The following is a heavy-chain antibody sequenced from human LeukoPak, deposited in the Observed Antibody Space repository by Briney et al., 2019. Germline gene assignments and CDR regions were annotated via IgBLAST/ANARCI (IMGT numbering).Heavy chain of an antibody. CDR1: GFTFSNYW. Sequence: GGSLRLSCAASGFTFSNYWMHWVRQDPGNGLVWVSRIYTDGSRRSYADSVKGRFTISRDNAKNTVYLQMNSLRAEDTAVYYCASASSHRIAAGGDYWGQGTLVTVSS. J-gene: IGHJ4*02. V-gene: IGHV3-74*01. D-gene: IGHD6-13*01. CDR2: IYTDGSRR. CDR3: ASASSHRIAAGGDY.